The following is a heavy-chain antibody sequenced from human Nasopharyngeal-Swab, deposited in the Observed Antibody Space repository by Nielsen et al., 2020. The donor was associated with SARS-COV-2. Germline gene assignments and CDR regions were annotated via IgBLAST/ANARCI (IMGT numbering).Heavy chain of an antibody. CDR2: ISAYNANT. J-gene: IGHJ4*02. Sequence: ASVKVSCKAFGYTFTSYGISWVRQAPGQGLEWMGWISAYNANTKNAQKLQGRVTMTTDTSTNTAYMELRSLRSDDTAVYYCARDDRITSGSFFDYWGQGTLVTVSS. CDR3: ARDDRITSGSFFDY. CDR1: GYTFTSYG. V-gene: IGHV1-18*01. D-gene: IGHD6-19*01.